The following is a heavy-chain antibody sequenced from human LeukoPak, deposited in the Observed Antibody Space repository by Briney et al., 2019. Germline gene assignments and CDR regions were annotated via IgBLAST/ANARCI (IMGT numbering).Heavy chain of an antibody. CDR3: ATGSVGATGY. Sequence: SGGSLRLSCAASGITVSSNYMSWVRQAPGKGLEWVSVIYSGGSTYYADSVKGRFTISRDNSKNTLYLQMNSLRAEDTAVYYCATGSVGATGYWGQGTLVTVSS. V-gene: IGHV3-53*01. CDR1: GITVSSNY. CDR2: IYSGGST. D-gene: IGHD1-26*01. J-gene: IGHJ4*02.